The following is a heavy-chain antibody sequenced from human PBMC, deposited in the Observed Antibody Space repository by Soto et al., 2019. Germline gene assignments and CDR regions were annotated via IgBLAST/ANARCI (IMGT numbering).Heavy chain of an antibody. CDR2: IYSGGGT. V-gene: IGHV3-53*05. CDR1: GFPVSSNY. Sequence: GGSLSLSCAASGFPVSSNYMSWVRQAPGKGLEWVSVIYSGGGTYYADSVKGRFTISRDNSKNTLYLQMNSLRAEDTAVYYCARDPLILTGYKTSRDYYYYYGMDVWGQGTTVTVSS. CDR3: ARDPLILTGYKTSRDYYYYYGMDV. J-gene: IGHJ6*02. D-gene: IGHD3-9*01.